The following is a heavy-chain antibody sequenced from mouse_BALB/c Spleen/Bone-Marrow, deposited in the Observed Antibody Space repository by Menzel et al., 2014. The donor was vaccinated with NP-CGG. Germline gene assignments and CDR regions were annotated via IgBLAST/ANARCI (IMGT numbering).Heavy chain of an antibody. D-gene: IGHD2-4*01. CDR2: IYPGDGST. V-gene: IGHV1S56*01. J-gene: IGHJ3*01. CDR3: ARDDYGY. CDR1: GYTFTSYY. Sequence: QVQLQQSGPELVKPGASVKMSCKASGYTFTSYYIHWVKRRPGLGLEWIGWIYPGDGSTKYNEKFKGKTTLTADKSSSTVYLLLSSLNSEDSAIYFCARDDYGYWGQGTLVTVSA.